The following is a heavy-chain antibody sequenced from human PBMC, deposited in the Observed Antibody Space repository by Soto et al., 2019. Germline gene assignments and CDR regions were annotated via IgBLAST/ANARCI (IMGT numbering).Heavy chain of an antibody. D-gene: IGHD1-7*01. J-gene: IGHJ5*02. Sequence: GGSLSLSCADSGFHFSSYAMSWVRQAPGKGLEWVSAISGSGGSTYYADSVKGRFTISRDNSKNTLYLQMNSLRAEDTAVYYCAKYKLELRYNWFDPWGQGTLVTVSS. CDR2: ISGSGGST. CDR1: GFHFSSYA. CDR3: AKYKLELRYNWFDP. V-gene: IGHV3-23*01.